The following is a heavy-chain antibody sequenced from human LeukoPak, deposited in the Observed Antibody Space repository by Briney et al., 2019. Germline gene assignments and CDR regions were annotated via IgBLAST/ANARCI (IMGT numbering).Heavy chain of an antibody. CDR1: GFTFSSYE. CDR3: ARAIDSGGYQYKGFDP. Sequence: PGGSLRLSCAASGFTFSSYEMNWVRQPAGKGLEWIGRIYTSGKTNYNPSLKSRITMFLDTSKNQFSLKLSSVTAADTGLYYCARAIDSGGYQYKGFDPWGQGTLVTVSS. D-gene: IGHD3-22*01. CDR2: IYTSGKT. J-gene: IGHJ5*02. V-gene: IGHV4-4*07.